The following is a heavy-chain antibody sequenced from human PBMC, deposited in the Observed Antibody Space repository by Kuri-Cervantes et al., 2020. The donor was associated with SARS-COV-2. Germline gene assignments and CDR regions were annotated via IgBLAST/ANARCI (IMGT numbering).Heavy chain of an antibody. CDR2: ISGSGGST. Sequence: GGSLRLSCAASGFGFSSYAMSWVRQAPGKGLEWVSAISGSGGSTYYADSVKGRFTISRDNSKNTLYLQMNSLRAEDTAVYYCAKDPRGTARAPYSDYWGQGTLVTVSS. CDR3: AKDPRGTARAPYSDY. CDR1: GFGFSSYA. V-gene: IGHV3-23*01. D-gene: IGHD5-18*01. J-gene: IGHJ4*02.